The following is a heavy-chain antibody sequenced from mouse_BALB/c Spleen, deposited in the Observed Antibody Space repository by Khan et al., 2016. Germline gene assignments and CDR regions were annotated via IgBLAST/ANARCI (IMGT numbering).Heavy chain of an antibody. CDR3: ARRGFLLFFDY. D-gene: IGHD2-10*01. CDR2: ISYSGST. V-gene: IGHV3-2*02. J-gene: IGHJ2*01. CDR1: GYSITSDYA. Sequence: EVQLQESGPGLVKPSQSLSLTCTVTGYSITSDYAWNWIRQLPGNKLEWMGYISYSGSTSYNPSLTSRISITRDTSKHQFFLQMNSVTTEDTATCYCARRGFLLFFDYWGQGTTLTVSS.